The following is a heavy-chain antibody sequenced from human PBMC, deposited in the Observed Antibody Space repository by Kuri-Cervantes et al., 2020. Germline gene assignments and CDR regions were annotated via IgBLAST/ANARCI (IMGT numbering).Heavy chain of an antibody. CDR3: ARVSGGSYGYYYYYMDV. Sequence: ASVKVSCKASGYTFTSYCMHWVRQAPGQGLEWMGIINPSGGSTSYAQKFQGRVTMTRDTSTSTVYMELSSLRSEDTAVYYCARVSGGSYGYYYYYMDVWGKGTTVTVSS. CDR1: GYTFTSYC. CDR2: INPSGGST. J-gene: IGHJ6*03. D-gene: IGHD1-26*01. V-gene: IGHV1-46*01.